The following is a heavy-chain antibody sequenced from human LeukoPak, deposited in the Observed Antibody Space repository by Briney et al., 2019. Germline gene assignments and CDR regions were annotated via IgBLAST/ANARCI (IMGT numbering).Heavy chain of an antibody. Sequence: PGGSLRLSCAASGFTFSSYWMSWVRQAPGKGLEWVANIKQDGSEKYYVDSVKGRFTISRDNAKNSLYLQMNSLRAEDTAVYYCAREVMGATRDYFDYWGQGTLVTVSS. J-gene: IGHJ4*02. CDR3: AREVMGATRDYFDY. D-gene: IGHD1-26*01. CDR1: GFTFSSYW. CDR2: IKQDGSEK. V-gene: IGHV3-7*01.